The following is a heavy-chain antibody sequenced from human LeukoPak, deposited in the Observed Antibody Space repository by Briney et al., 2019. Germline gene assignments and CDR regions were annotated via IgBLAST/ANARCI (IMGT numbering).Heavy chain of an antibody. V-gene: IGHV1-18*01. CDR1: GYTFTSYG. Sequence: GASVKVSCKASGYTFTSYGISWVRQAPGQGLEWMGWISGNNGNTNYAQKLQGRVTMTTETSTSTAYVELRSLRSDDTALYYCARVRVNYVWGNYPVDYWGQGTLVTASS. D-gene: IGHD3-16*02. CDR2: ISGNNGNT. CDR3: ARVRVNYVWGNYPVDY. J-gene: IGHJ4*02.